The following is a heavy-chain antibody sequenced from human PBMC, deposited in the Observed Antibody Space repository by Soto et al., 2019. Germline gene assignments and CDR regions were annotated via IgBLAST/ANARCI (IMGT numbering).Heavy chain of an antibody. D-gene: IGHD6-13*01. CDR3: VRRHVSATGIDWFDP. CDR2: INAANGDT. CDR1: GYTFTSYG. Sequence: ASVKVSCKASGYTFTSYGIHWVRQAPGQRLGWMGWINAANGDTKYSPKFQGRVTITRDTSASTAYMELSSLRSEDTAVYYCVRRHVSATGIDWFDPWGQGTLVTVSS. V-gene: IGHV1-3*01. J-gene: IGHJ5*02.